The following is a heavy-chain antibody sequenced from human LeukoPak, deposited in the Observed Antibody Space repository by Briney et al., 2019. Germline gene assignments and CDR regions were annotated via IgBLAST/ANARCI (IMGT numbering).Heavy chain of an antibody. V-gene: IGHV3-15*01. CDR3: TTARGGSFGPNYYYYYMDV. Sequence: GGSLRLSCAASGFTFSNVWMSWVRQTPGKGLEWVGRIKSETDGGTTDYAAPVKGRFTISRDDSKNTLYLQMNSLKTEDTAVYYCTTARGGSFGPNYYYYYMDVWGKGTTVTVSS. D-gene: IGHD3-10*01. CDR2: IKSETDGGTT. J-gene: IGHJ6*03. CDR1: GFTFSNVW.